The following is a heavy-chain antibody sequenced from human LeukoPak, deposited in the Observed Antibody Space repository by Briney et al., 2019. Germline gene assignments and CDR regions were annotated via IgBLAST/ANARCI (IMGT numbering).Heavy chain of an antibody. D-gene: IGHD6-13*01. J-gene: IGHJ4*02. CDR3: ARQHQLTGKVFDY. Sequence: SETLSLTCTVSGGSISSYYWSWIRQPPGKGLEWIGYIYYSGSTNYNPSLKSRVTISVDTSKNQFSLKLSSVTAADTAVYYCARQHQLTGKVFDYWGQGTLVTVSS. V-gene: IGHV4-59*08. CDR1: GGSISSYY. CDR2: IYYSGST.